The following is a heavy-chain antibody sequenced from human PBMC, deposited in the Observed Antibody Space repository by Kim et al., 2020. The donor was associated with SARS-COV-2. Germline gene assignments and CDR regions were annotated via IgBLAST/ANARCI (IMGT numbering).Heavy chain of an antibody. CDR2: ISSSSSYT. J-gene: IGHJ6*02. CDR1: GFTFSDYY. D-gene: IGHD3-16*01. V-gene: IGHV3-11*06. Sequence: GGSLRLSCADSGFTFSDYYMSWIRQAPGKGLEWVSYISSSSSYTNYADSVKGRFTISRDNAKNSLYLQMNSLRAEDTAVYYCARDSPLGGIYYYYGMDVWGQGTTVTVSS. CDR3: ARDSPLGGIYYYYGMDV.